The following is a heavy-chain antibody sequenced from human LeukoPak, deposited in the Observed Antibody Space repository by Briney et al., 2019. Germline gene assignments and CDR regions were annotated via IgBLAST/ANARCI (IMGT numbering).Heavy chain of an antibody. V-gene: IGHV3-7*01. D-gene: IGHD1/OR15-1a*01. CDR1: RFIFSGYW. Sequence: GGSLSDSYAASRFIFSGYWMRWVRHAPGKGLEWVANIRQDGSVQNYVDSVKGRFTISRDNPKNSVYLQMSSLRAEDTAVYYCLVTTRSRGFDYWGQGTLVTVSS. CDR2: IRQDGSVQ. J-gene: IGHJ4*02. CDR3: LVTTRSRGFDY.